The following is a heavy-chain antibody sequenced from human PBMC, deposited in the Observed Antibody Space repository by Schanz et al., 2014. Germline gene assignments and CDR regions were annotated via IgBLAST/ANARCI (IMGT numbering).Heavy chain of an antibody. V-gene: IGHV3-30*02. CDR2: IRSDGTNK. Sequence: VQLVESGGGLVQPGGSLRLSCAASGFTFSTYGMHWVRQAPGKGLEWVAFIRSDGTNKYYGDSVKGRFTISRDNSKNTLYLQMDSLRPEDTSVYYCAKDYCGGGSCYLFDYWGQGTLVTVSS. CDR3: AKDYCGGGSCYLFDY. CDR1: GFTFSTYG. D-gene: IGHD2-15*01. J-gene: IGHJ4*02.